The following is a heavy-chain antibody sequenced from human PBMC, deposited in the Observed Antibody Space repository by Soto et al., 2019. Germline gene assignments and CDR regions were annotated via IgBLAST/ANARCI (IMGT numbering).Heavy chain of an antibody. CDR2: IYYSGST. Sequence: QLQLQESGPGLVKPSETLSLTCTVSGGSISSSSYYWGWIRQPPGKGLEWIGSIYYSGSTYYNPSLNSRVTISVDTSKNHFSLKLGSVPAADTAVFYGAGHLVVGGNWYFELWGRGTLVTVSS. CDR3: AGHLVVGGNWYFEL. V-gene: IGHV4-39*01. D-gene: IGHD2-15*01. CDR1: GGSISSSSYY. J-gene: IGHJ2*01.